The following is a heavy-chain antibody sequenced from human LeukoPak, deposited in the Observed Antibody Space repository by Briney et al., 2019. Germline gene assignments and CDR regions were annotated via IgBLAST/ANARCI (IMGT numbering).Heavy chain of an antibody. V-gene: IGHV3-23*01. CDR1: GFTFSTYA. D-gene: IGHD3-22*01. J-gene: IGHJ4*02. CDR2: ISGSGGST. Sequence: GGSLRLSCAASGFTFSTYAMSWVRQAPGKGLEGVSAISGSGGSTNYADSVKGRVTVSRDNSKSTLYLQMNSLRAEDTAVYYCAKSSYYDSSGYYREYYFDYWGQGTLVTVSS. CDR3: AKSSYYDSSGYYREYYFDY.